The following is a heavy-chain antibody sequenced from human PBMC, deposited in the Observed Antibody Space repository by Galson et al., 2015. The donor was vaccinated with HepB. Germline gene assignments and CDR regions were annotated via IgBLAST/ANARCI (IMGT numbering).Heavy chain of an antibody. CDR2: ISYDGTNK. J-gene: IGHJ4*02. Sequence: SLRLSCAASGFTFSSYPIHWVRQTPGKRLEWVAVISYDGTNKYYADSVKGRFTISRDNFKNTLYLQMNSLRAEDTAVYYCARGPPYGSGSHPPHFDYWGRGTLVTVSS. CDR1: GFTFSSYP. CDR3: ARGPPYGSGSHPPHFDY. D-gene: IGHD3-10*01. V-gene: IGHV3-30*01.